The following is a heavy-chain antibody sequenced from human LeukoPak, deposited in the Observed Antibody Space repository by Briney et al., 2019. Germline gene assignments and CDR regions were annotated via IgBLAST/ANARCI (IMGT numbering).Heavy chain of an antibody. V-gene: IGHV1-18*01. CDR1: GYTFTSYG. J-gene: IGHJ4*02. D-gene: IGHD3-22*01. Sequence: ASVKVSCKASGYTFTSYGISWVRQAPGQGLEWMGWISAYNGNTNYAQKLQGRVTMTTDTSTSTAYMELRTLRSHDTAVYYCARDGSASYYYGSSGYFDYWGQGTLVTVSS. CDR2: ISAYNGNT. CDR3: ARDGSASYYYGSSGYFDY.